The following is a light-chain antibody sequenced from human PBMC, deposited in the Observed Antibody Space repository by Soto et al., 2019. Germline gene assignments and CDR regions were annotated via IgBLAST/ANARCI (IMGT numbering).Light chain of an antibody. Sequence: QSALTQPASVSASPGQSITISCTGTNNDIGVYNYVSWYQQHPGKAPKLMIYEVTSRPSGASDRFSGSESGNTASLIISGLQAEDEADYYCSSYSSNGALNWVFGGGTKLTVL. CDR3: SSYSSNGALNWV. CDR1: NNDIGVYNY. V-gene: IGLV2-14*01. J-gene: IGLJ3*02. CDR2: EVT.